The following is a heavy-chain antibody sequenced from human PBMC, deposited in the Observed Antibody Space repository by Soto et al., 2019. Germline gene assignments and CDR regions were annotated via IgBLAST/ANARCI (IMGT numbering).Heavy chain of an antibody. D-gene: IGHD3-10*01. CDR2: FESGGSI. Sequence: GGSLRLSCAASGFSVRTNYMSWVRQAPGKGLEWVSVFESGGSIYYADSVKGRFIISRDNAKNTLYLQMNSLRVEDTAVYYCARAGVTPNFFDYWGQGTLVSVSS. V-gene: IGHV3-53*01. J-gene: IGHJ4*02. CDR3: ARAGVTPNFFDY. CDR1: GFSVRTNY.